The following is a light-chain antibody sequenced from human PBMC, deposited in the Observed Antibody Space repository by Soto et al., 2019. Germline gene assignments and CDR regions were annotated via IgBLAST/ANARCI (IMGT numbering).Light chain of an antibody. CDR2: LEGSGSY. CDR3: ETWDTNTRV. V-gene: IGLV4-60*02. CDR1: SGHSTYI. Sequence: QSVLAQSSSASASLGSSVRLTCTLSSGHSTYIIAWHQQQPGKAPRYLMNLEGSGSYNKGSGVPDRFSGSSSGADRYLTISNLQFEDVADYYCETWDTNTRVFGTGTKLTVL. J-gene: IGLJ1*01.